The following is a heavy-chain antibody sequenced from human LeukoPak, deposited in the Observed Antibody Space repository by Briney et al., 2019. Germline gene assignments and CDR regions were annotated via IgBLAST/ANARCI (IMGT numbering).Heavy chain of an antibody. CDR1: GYTLTELS. CDR2: FDPEDGET. V-gene: IGHV1-24*01. J-gene: IGHJ4*02. Sequence: GASVKVSCKVSGYTLTELSMHWVRQAPGKGLEWMGGFDPEDGETIYAQKFQGRVTMTEDTSTATAYMELSSLRSEDTAVYYCATDLSGPGGVYYSDSSGYYYWGQGTLVTVSS. D-gene: IGHD3-22*01. CDR3: ATDLSGPGGVYYSDSSGYYY.